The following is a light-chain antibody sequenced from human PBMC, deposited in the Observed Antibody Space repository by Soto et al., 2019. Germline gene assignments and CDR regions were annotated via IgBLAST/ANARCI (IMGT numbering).Light chain of an antibody. Sequence: QSALTQPPSVSGAPGQRVTISCTGSSSNIGAGYDVHWYKKLPGTAPKLLIYGNSNRPSGVPDRFSGSKSGTSASLAITGLQAEDEADYYCQSYDSSLSGYVFGTGTKLTVL. J-gene: IGLJ1*01. CDR3: QSYDSSLSGYV. V-gene: IGLV1-40*01. CDR2: GNS. CDR1: SSNIGAGYD.